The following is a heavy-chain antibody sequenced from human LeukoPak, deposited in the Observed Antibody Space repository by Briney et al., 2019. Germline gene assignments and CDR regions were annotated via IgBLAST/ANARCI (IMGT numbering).Heavy chain of an antibody. V-gene: IGHV4-61*01. CDR3: ARGEYSGSYNFDY. Sequence: SQTLSLTCAISGDSVSSNSAAWNWIRQPPGKGLEWIGYIYYSGSTNYNPSLKSRVTISVDTSKNQFSLKLGSVTAADTAVYYCARGEYSGSYNFDYWGQGTLVTVSS. J-gene: IGHJ4*02. CDR2: IYYSGST. CDR1: GDSVSSNSAA. D-gene: IGHD1-26*01.